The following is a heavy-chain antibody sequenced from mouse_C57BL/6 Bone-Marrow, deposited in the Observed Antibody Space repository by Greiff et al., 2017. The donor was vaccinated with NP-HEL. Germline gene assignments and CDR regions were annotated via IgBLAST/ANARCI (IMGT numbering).Heavy chain of an antibody. Sequence: QVQLQQSGAELVKPGASVKMSCKASGYTFTSYWITWVKQRPGQGLEWIGDIYPGSGSTNYNEKFKSKATLTVDTSSSTAYMQLSSLTSEDSAVYYCARWNYYGSSEDYYAMDCWGQGTSVTVSS. V-gene: IGHV1-55*01. D-gene: IGHD1-1*01. CDR3: ARWNYYGSSEDYYAMDC. CDR1: GYTFTSYW. CDR2: IYPGSGST. J-gene: IGHJ4*01.